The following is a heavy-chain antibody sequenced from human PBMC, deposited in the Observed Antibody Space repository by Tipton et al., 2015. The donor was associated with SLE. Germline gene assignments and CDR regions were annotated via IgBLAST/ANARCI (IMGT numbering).Heavy chain of an antibody. D-gene: IGHD6-13*01. CDR2: ISYDGSNK. CDR3: AKGIAAAIRSGKMSFQH. CDR1: GFTFSSYG. Sequence: SLRLSCAASGFTFSSYGMHWVRQAPGKGLEWVAVISYDGSNKYYADSVKGRLTISRDNSKNTLYLQMNSLRAEDTAVYYCAKGIAAAIRSGKMSFQHWGQGTLVTVPS. J-gene: IGHJ1*01. V-gene: IGHV3-30*18.